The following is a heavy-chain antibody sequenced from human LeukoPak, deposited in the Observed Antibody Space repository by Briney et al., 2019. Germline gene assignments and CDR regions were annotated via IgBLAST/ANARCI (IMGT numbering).Heavy chain of an antibody. CDR1: GYTFTSYY. CDR3: ASTGMVAVPWWYYGMDV. Sequence: ASVKVSCKASGYTFTSYYMHWVRQAPGQGLEWMGIINPSGGSTSYAQKFQGRVTMTRDTSTSTVYMELSSLRSEDTAVYYCASTGMVAVPWWYYGMDVWGQGTTVTVSS. V-gene: IGHV1-46*01. D-gene: IGHD2-15*01. J-gene: IGHJ6*02. CDR2: INPSGGST.